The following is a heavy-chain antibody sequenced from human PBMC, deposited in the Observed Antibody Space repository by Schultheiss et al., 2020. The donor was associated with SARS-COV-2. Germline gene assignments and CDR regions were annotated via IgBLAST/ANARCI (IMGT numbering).Heavy chain of an antibody. CDR2: ISAYNGNT. CDR1: GYTFTSYG. D-gene: IGHD1-26*01. V-gene: IGHV1-18*04. Sequence: ASVKVSCKASGYTFTSYGISWVRQAPGQGLEWMGWISAYNGNTNYAQKFQGRVTMTRDTSISTAYMELSRLRSDDTAVYYCARVPYSGSYYPFDYWGQGTLVTVA. CDR3: ARVPYSGSYYPFDY. J-gene: IGHJ4*02.